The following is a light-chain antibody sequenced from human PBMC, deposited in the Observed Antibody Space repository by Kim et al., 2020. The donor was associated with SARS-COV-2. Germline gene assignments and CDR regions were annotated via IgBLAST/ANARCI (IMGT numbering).Light chain of an antibody. CDR3: LQYNSFPYT. CDR1: HDITNY. J-gene: IGKJ2*01. CDR2: AAS. Sequence: SASVGNRVTITCRASHDITNYLAWFQHKPGKVPKRLIYAASSLQVGVPSRFSGSGSGREFTLTITSLQPEDFATYYCLQYNSFPYTFGQGTKLEI. V-gene: IGKV1-17*03.